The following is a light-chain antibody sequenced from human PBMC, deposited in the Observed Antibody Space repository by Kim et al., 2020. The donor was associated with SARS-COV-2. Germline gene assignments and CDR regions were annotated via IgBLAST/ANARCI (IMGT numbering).Light chain of an antibody. Sequence: DIQMTESPSPLSASVGDRVAITCRASQSIRNYLNWYQQSPGRAPKLLIFHASNLQIGVPSRFSGSGSGTDFTLTISNLQPEDCATYYCEQSYSSPWTFGQGTKVDIK. V-gene: IGKV1-39*01. J-gene: IGKJ1*01. CDR3: EQSYSSPWT. CDR2: HAS. CDR1: QSIRNY.